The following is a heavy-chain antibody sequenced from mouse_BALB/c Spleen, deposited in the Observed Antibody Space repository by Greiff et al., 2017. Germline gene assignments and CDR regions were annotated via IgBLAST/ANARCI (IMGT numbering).Heavy chain of an antibody. D-gene: IGHD2-4*01. Sequence: EVQLVESGPELVKPGASVKISCKASGYSFTGYFMNWVKQSHGKSLEWIGRINPYNGDTFYNQKFKGKATLTVDKSSSTAHMELLSLTSEDSAVYYCGPYDYESAMDYWGQGTSVTVSS. CDR3: GPYDYESAMDY. V-gene: IGHV1-37*01. CDR1: GYSFTGYF. J-gene: IGHJ4*01. CDR2: INPYNGDT.